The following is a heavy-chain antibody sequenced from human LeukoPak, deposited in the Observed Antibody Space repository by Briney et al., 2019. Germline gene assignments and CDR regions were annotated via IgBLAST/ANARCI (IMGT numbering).Heavy chain of an antibody. CDR3: AKDSTVTTEYYFDY. CDR2: ISGSGGST. Sequence: GGSLRLSCAASGFTYSSYAMSWVRQAPGKGLEWVSAISGSGGSTYYADSVKGRFTISRDNSKNTLYLQMNSLRAEDTAVYYCAKDSTVTTEYYFDYWGQGTLVTVSS. J-gene: IGHJ4*02. CDR1: GFTYSSYA. V-gene: IGHV3-23*01. D-gene: IGHD4-17*01.